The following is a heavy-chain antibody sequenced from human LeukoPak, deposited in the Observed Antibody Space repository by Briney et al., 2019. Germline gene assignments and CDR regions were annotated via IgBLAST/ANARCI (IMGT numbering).Heavy chain of an antibody. Sequence: ASVKVSCKASGYTFTRYYIHWVRQAPGRGFEWMGIINPSGGSTSYAQNFQGRVTMTRDTSTRTVYMELTSLRSEDTAVYHCARDYNVGGPYYGMDVWGQGTTVTVSS. J-gene: IGHJ6*02. CDR2: INPSGGST. CDR3: ARDYNVGGPYYGMDV. CDR1: GYTFTRYY. D-gene: IGHD1-1*01. V-gene: IGHV1-46*01.